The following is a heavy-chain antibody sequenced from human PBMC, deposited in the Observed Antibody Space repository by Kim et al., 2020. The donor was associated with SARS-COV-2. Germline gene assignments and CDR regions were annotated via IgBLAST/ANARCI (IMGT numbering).Heavy chain of an antibody. CDR1: GGSISTYY. D-gene: IGHD3-3*01. CDR3: ARSSVGSGTFQH. CDR2: IYHNGVT. Sequence: SETLSLTCTVSGGSISTYYWSWIRQPPGKGLEWIGSIYHNGVTTYSPSLESRVTMSVDTTKTQFSLKLKSVTTADAAVYFCARSSVGSGTFQHWGQGTLV. V-gene: IGHV4-59*13. J-gene: IGHJ1*01.